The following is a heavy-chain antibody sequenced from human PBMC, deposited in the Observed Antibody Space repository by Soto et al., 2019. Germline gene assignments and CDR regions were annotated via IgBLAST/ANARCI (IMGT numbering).Heavy chain of an antibody. CDR3: AGSSSSSYYYYGMDV. CDR2: INPSGGST. V-gene: IGHV1-46*01. D-gene: IGHD6-6*01. CDR1: GYTFTSYY. J-gene: IGHJ6*04. Sequence: ASVKVSCKASGYTFTSYYMHWVRQAPGQGLEWMGIINPSGGSTSYAQKFQGRVTMTRDTSTSTVYMELSSLRSEDTAVYYCAGSSSSSYYYYGMDVWGKGTTVTVSS.